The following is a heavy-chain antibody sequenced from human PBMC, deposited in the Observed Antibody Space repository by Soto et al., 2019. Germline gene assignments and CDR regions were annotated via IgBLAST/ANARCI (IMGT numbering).Heavy chain of an antibody. CDR1: GFTFSSYA. CDR2: ISGSGGST. J-gene: IGHJ6*04. D-gene: IGHD2-15*01. CDR3: ARDDVLCDGGRCYGVPFDV. V-gene: IGHV3-23*01. Sequence: GGSLRLSCAASGFTFSSYAMSWVRQAPGKGLEWVSAISGSGGSTYYADSVKGRFTISRDNSKNTLYLQMNSLRAEDTAVYYCARDDVLCDGGRCYGVPFDVRAKRTTVTGSS.